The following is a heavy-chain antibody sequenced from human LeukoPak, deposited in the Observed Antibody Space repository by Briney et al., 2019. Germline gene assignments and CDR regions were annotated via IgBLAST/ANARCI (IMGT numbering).Heavy chain of an antibody. V-gene: IGHV1-3*01. CDR2: INAGNGNT. CDR1: GYTFTSYA. CDR3: GRGGRIFGAVTKLTNYYYYGMDV. J-gene: IGHJ6*02. Sequence: GASVKVSCKASGYTFTSYAMHWVRQAPGQRLEWMGWINAGNGNTKYSQKFQGRVTITRDTSASTAYMELSSLRSEDTAVYYCGRGGRIFGAVTKLTNYYYYGMDVWGQGTTVTVSS. D-gene: IGHD3-3*02.